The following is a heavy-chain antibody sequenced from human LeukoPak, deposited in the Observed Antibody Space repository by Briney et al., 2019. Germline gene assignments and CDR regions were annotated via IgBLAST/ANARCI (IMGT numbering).Heavy chain of an antibody. CDR1: GYTFIDYY. V-gene: IGHV1-2*02. CDR2: INPNIGVT. J-gene: IGHJ4*02. Sequence: ASVKVSCKASGYTFIDYYIHWVRQAPGQGLEWMGWINPNIGVTTYAQRFQGRVTMTRDTSNSTAYMDISRLRSDDTAVYFCARGPSRLGDLSTLWGQGTLVTVSS. D-gene: IGHD3-16*02. CDR3: ARGPSRLGDLSTL.